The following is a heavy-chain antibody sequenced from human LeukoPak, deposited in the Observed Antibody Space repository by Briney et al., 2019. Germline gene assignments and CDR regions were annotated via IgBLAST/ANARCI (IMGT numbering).Heavy chain of an antibody. Sequence: GRSLRLSYAASGFTFSSYGMHWVRQAPGKGLEWVAVIWYDGSNKYYADSVKGRFTISRDNSKNTLYLQMNSLRAEDTAVYYCARDPQYYYDSSGYYDYWGQGTLVTVSS. CDR3: ARDPQYYYDSSGYYDY. D-gene: IGHD3-22*01. V-gene: IGHV3-33*01. CDR2: IWYDGSNK. CDR1: GFTFSSYG. J-gene: IGHJ4*02.